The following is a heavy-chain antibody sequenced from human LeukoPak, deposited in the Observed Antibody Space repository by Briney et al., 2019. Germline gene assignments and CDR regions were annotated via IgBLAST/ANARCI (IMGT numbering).Heavy chain of an antibody. CDR1: GYTFTGYY. CDR3: ARAKYYYDSSGYYYRHFQH. Sequence: ASVKVSCKASGYTFTGYYMHWVRQAPGQGLEWMGWINPNSGGTNYAQKFQGRVTMTRDTSISTAYMELSRLRSDDTAVYYCARAKYYYDSSGYYYRHFQHWGQGTLVTASS. CDR2: INPNSGGT. D-gene: IGHD3-22*01. V-gene: IGHV1-2*02. J-gene: IGHJ1*01.